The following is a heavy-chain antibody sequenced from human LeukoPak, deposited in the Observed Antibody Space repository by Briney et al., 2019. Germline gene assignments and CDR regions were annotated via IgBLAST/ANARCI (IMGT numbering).Heavy chain of an antibody. CDR1: GGSFSGFY. D-gene: IGHD6-19*01. CDR2: INHRGVT. Sequence: SETLSLTCSVHGGSFSGFYWTWLRQTPGKGLEWIGEINHRGVTIYNPSLKSRVTISEDTSENQFSLQLSSVTAADTAVYYCARGPGRYNNGWFVYWGQGTLVSVSA. J-gene: IGHJ4*02. CDR3: ARGPGRYNNGWFVY. V-gene: IGHV4-34*01.